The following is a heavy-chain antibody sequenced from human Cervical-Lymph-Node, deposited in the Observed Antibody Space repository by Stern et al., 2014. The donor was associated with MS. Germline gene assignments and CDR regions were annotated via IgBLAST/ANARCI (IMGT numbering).Heavy chain of an antibody. Sequence: MQLVESGGGLVKPGGSLRLSCEVSGFNLSDYYMTWIRQAPGKGLEWVAYISSSGTSIKYADPVRGRFTISRDNLRNSIFLRMNNLGAEDTAFYYCATKLVAGTLDNWGQGTLVTVSS. V-gene: IGHV3-11*01. J-gene: IGHJ4*02. CDR2: ISSSGTSI. D-gene: IGHD5-12*01. CDR3: ATKLVAGTLDN. CDR1: GFNLSDYY.